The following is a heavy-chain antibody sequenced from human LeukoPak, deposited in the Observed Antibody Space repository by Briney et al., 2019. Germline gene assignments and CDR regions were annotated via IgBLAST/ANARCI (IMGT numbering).Heavy chain of an antibody. V-gene: IGHV1-2*02. CDR3: ARDYASLGSGDFDY. D-gene: IGHD3-10*01. CDR2: INPDSGGT. CDR1: GYXFTGYY. Sequence: ASVKVSCKASGYXFTGYYIHWVRQAPGQGREWLGWINPDSGGTNYAQKFQGRVAMTRDTSISTAYMELSRLRSDDTAIYYCARDYASLGSGDFDYWGQGTLVTVSS. J-gene: IGHJ4*02.